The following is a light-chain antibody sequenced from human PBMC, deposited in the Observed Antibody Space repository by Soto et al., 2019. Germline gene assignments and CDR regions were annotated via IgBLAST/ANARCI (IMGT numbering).Light chain of an antibody. CDR3: QQYQTYPWT. CDR2: KVS. V-gene: IGKV1-5*03. Sequence: DIQMTQSPSTLSASIGDRVIITCRASQSISGWLAWYQQKPGKAPKLLIHKVSTLETGVPSRFSGSESGTEFTLTITSLQPDDFASYYCQQYQTYPWTFGQETKVEVK. J-gene: IGKJ1*01. CDR1: QSISGW.